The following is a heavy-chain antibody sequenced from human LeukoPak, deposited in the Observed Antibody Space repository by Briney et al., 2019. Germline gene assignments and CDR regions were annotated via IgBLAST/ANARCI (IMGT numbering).Heavy chain of an antibody. CDR1: GGSFSGYY. V-gene: IGHV4-34*01. Sequence: PWETLSLTCAVYGGSFSGYYWSWIRQPPGKGLEWIGEINHSGSTNYNPSLKSRVTISVDTSKNQFSLKLSSVTAADTAVYYCARTGSVVVIPRPYYFDCWGQGTLVTVSS. CDR3: ARTGSVVVIPRPYYFDC. CDR2: INHSGST. D-gene: IGHD3-22*01. J-gene: IGHJ4*02.